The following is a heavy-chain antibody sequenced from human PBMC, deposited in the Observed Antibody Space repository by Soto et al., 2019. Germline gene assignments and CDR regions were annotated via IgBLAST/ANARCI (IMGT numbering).Heavy chain of an antibody. Sequence: QVQLVQSGAEVKKPGSSVKVSCKASGGTFSSYAISWVRQAPGQGLEWMGGIIPIFGTANYAQKFQGRVTITADESTSTAYMELSRLRSEDTAVYYCARVTINYSSGWYSFWYFDLWGRGTLVTVSS. J-gene: IGHJ2*01. V-gene: IGHV1-69*01. CDR2: IIPIFGTA. CDR1: GGTFSSYA. CDR3: ARVTINYSSGWYSFWYFDL. D-gene: IGHD6-19*01.